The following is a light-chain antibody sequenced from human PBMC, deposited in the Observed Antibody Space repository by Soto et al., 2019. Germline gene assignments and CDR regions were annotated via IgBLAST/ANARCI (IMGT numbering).Light chain of an antibody. CDR3: QSFDSSTVQ. Sequence: NFMLTQPHSVSESPGKTVTISCTRSSGSIASNYVQWYQQRPGSAPTTVIYEDNQRPSGVPDRFSGSIDSSSNSASLTISGLMTEDEADYYCQSFDSSTVQFGGGAKLTVL. CDR2: EDN. J-gene: IGLJ2*01. CDR1: SGSIASNY. V-gene: IGLV6-57*03.